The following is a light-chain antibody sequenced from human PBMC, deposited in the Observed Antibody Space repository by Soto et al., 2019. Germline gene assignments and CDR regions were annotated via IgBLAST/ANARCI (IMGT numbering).Light chain of an antibody. J-gene: IGKJ4*01. CDR2: DAS. CDR1: QDISNY. CDR3: QQYDNPP. V-gene: IGKV1-33*01. Sequence: DIQMTQSPFSLSVSVGDRVTITGQASQDISNYLNWYQQKPGKAPKLLIYDASNLETGVPSRFSGSGSGTDFTFTISSLQAEDIATYYCQQYDNPPFGGGPRSRSN.